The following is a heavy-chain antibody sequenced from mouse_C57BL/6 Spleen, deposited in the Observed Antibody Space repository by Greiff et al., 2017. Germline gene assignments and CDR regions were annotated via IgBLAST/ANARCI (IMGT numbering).Heavy chain of an antibody. CDR3: ASDGYPLYAMDY. CDR1: GYAFSSSW. J-gene: IGHJ4*01. V-gene: IGHV1-82*01. Sequence: QVQLQQSGPELVKPGASVKISCKASGYAFSSSWMNWVKQRPGKGLEWIGRIYPGDGDTNYNGNFKGKVPLTADKASSTAYMQLSSRTSEDSAVYFCASDGYPLYAMDYWGQGTSVTVSS. D-gene: IGHD2-3*01. CDR2: IYPGDGDT.